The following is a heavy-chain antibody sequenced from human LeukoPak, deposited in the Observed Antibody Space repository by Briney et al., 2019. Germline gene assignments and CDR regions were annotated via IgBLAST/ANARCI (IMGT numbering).Heavy chain of an antibody. CDR3: TREGVAFDI. CDR1: GYTFTDYY. CDR2: INPNNGGT. D-gene: IGHD3-16*01. V-gene: IGHV1-2*02. J-gene: IGHJ3*02. Sequence: ASVKVSFKATGYTFTDYYRYWVRQAPGQGLEWMGWINPNNGGTNYAQKFQGRVTMTRDTSISTAYMEVRRLRSDDTAVYYCTREGVAFDIWGQGTMVTVSS.